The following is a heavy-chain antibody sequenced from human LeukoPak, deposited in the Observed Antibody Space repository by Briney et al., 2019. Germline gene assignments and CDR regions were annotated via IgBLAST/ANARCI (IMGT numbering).Heavy chain of an antibody. J-gene: IGHJ1*01. Sequence: GESLKISCKHSEYSFPNYCIGWVRQMPGKGLEWMGIIYPDDSDTRYSPSFEGQVTISADKSISTAYLQWSSLKASDTAMYYCARRSDSAEYFQAWGQGTLVTVFS. CDR3: ARRSDSAEYFQA. D-gene: IGHD2-21*02. V-gene: IGHV5-51*01. CDR1: EYSFPNYC. CDR2: IYPDDSDT.